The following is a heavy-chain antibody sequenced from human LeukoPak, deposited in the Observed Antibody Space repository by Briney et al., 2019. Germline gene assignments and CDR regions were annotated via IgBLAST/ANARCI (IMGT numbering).Heavy chain of an antibody. V-gene: IGHV4-4*02. Sequence: QSSGTLSLTCGVSGGSVINTNWWTWGRQPPGKGLEWIGEVHLDGRTNYNPSLESRLTMSVDVSENQVSLKLTSVTAADTAVYYCAREGGFYRPLDYSGQGTLVTVSS. CDR1: GGSVINTNW. J-gene: IGHJ4*02. CDR3: AREGGFYRPLDY. D-gene: IGHD3-3*01. CDR2: VHLDGRT.